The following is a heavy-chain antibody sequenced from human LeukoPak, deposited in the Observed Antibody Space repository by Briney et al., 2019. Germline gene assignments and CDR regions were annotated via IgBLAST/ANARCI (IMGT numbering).Heavy chain of an antibody. Sequence: ASVKVSCKASGYTFTSYDINWVRQATGQGLEWMGWMNPSSGNTGYAQKFQGRVTITRNTSISTAYMELSSLRSEDTAVYYCARGLRDTAMALFDIWGQGTMVTVSS. J-gene: IGHJ3*02. V-gene: IGHV1-8*03. CDR3: ARGLRDTAMALFDI. CDR1: GYTFTSYD. D-gene: IGHD5-18*01. CDR2: MNPSSGNT.